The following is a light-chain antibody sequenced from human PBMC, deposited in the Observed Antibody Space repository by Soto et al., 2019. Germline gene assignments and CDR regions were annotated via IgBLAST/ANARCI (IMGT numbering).Light chain of an antibody. V-gene: IGKV4-1*01. Sequence: DIVMTQSPDSLAVSLGERATINSKSSQSVLHSSNNQNYLAWYHQKPGQPPKLLIYWASTRESGVPDRFSGSGSGTDFTLTISSLQAEDVAVYYCQQYYTTPTFGGGTKVEI. J-gene: IGKJ4*01. CDR3: QQYYTTPT. CDR1: QSVLHSSNNQNY. CDR2: WAS.